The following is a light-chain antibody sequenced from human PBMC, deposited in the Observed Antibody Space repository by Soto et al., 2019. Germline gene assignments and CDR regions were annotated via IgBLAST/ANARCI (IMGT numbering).Light chain of an antibody. CDR1: QTIRSF. J-gene: IGKJ1*01. V-gene: IGKV1-39*01. CDR2: AAS. CDR3: QQSHTTPWT. Sequence: DIQMTQSPSSQSASVGDRVTITCRASQTIRSFLNWYQQIPGEAPKLLIYAASTLQSGVPSRFSGSGSGTEFTLTISSLQPEDFATYYCQQSHTTPWTFGPGTRVEIK.